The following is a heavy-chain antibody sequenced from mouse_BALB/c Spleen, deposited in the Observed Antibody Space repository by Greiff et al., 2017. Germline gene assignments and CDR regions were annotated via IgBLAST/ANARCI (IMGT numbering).Heavy chain of an antibody. J-gene: IGHJ2*01. CDR2: IYPPDSYT. CDR1: GYTFTSYW. V-gene: IGHV1-69*02. Sequence: QVQLQQPGAELVRPGASVKLSCKASGYTFTSYWINWVKQRPGQGLEWIGNIYPPDSYTNYNQKFKDKATLTVDKSSSTAYMQLSSPTSEDSAVYYCTRNYGNYGYFDYWGQGTTLTVSS. CDR3: TRNYGNYGYFDY. D-gene: IGHD2-1*01.